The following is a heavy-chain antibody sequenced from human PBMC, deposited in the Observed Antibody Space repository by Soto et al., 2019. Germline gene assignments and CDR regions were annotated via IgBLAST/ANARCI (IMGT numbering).Heavy chain of an antibody. CDR3: ARATYDYVWGSYILRTVHFDY. D-gene: IGHD3-16*01. CDR1: GYTFTSYD. J-gene: IGHJ4*02. V-gene: IGHV1-8*01. CDR2: MNPNSGNT. Sequence: QVQLVQSGAEVKKPGASVKVSCKASGYTFTSYDINWVRQATGQGLEWMGWMNPNSGNTGYAQKFQGRVTMTRNTSISTAYMELSSLRSEVTAVYHCARATYDYVWGSYILRTVHFDYWGQGTLVTVSS.